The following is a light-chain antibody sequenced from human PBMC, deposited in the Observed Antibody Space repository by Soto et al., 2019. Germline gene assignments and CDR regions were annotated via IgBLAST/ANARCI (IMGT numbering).Light chain of an antibody. CDR2: YTS. CDR1: QGIGDN. J-gene: IGKJ4*01. CDR3: QHYVTWPLT. V-gene: IGKV3-15*01. Sequence: EIVMTQSPATLSVSRGEGATLSCRASQGIGDNLAWYQQKPGQTPRLLIYYTSIRATVVPARFSGSRSGAEFTLTISSLQSEDFAVYYCQHYVTWPLTFGGGTKVDIK.